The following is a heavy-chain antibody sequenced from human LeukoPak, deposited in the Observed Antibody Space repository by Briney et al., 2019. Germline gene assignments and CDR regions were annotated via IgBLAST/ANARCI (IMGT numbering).Heavy chain of an antibody. CDR3: ARSTFRAVAGTKMFDP. CDR1: GYTFTSYY. Sequence: GASVKVSCKASGYTFTSYYLHWVRQAPGEGLEWMGIINPSGGSTSYAQKFQGRVTMTRDMSTSTVYMELSSLRSEDTAVYYCARSTFRAVAGTKMFDPWGQGTLVTVSS. V-gene: IGHV1-46*01. CDR2: INPSGGST. D-gene: IGHD6-19*01. J-gene: IGHJ5*02.